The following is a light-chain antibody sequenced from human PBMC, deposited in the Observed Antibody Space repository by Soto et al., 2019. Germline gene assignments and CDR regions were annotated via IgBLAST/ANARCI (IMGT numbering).Light chain of an antibody. V-gene: IGKV1-5*03. CDR3: QQYETFSGT. CDR2: KAS. J-gene: IGKJ1*01. Sequence: DIQMTQSPSTLSGSVGDRVTITCRASQTISSWLAWYQQKPGKAPKLLIYKASTLKSGVPSRLSGSGSGTEFTLTIASLQPDDFATYYCQQYETFSGTFGPGTKVDIK. CDR1: QTISSW.